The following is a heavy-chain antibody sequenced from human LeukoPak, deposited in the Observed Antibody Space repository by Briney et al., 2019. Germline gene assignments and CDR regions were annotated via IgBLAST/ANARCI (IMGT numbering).Heavy chain of an antibody. CDR3: ARSLWSGYYTDDAFDI. Sequence: GGSLRLSCAASGFIFSSYWMSWVRQAPGKGLEWVANIKQDGSEKYYVDSVKGRFTISRDNAKNSLYLQMNSLRAEDTAVYYRARSLWSGYYTDDAFDIWGQGTMVTVSS. CDR1: GFIFSSYW. CDR2: IKQDGSEK. D-gene: IGHD3-3*01. V-gene: IGHV3-7*01. J-gene: IGHJ3*02.